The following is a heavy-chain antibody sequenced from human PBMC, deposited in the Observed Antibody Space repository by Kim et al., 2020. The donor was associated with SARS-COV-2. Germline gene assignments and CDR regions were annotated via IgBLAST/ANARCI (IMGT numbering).Heavy chain of an antibody. D-gene: IGHD3-22*01. Sequence: SETLSLTCAVTGGSISSSFNYWGWIRQPPGKGLEWIGSVHSGTTYDSPSLKSRVTVSVDTSKNEFSLKVTSVTAADTAVYFCARLPHDSSGYVDCWGQGVLVTVSS. CDR2: VHSGTT. V-gene: IGHV4-39*01. CDR3: ARLPHDSSGYVDC. CDR1: GGSISSSFNY. J-gene: IGHJ4*02.